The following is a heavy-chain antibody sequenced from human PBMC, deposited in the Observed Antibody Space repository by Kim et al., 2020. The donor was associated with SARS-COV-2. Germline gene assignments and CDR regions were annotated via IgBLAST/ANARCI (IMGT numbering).Heavy chain of an antibody. Sequence: GGSLRLSCAASGFTFSSYGMHWVRQAPGKGLEWVAVIWYDGSNKYYADSVKGRFTISRDNSKNTLYLQMNSLRAEDTAVYYCARTVRGVIWYYYYGMDVWGQGTTVTVSS. D-gene: IGHD3-10*01. CDR2: IWYDGSNK. CDR1: GFTFSSYG. V-gene: IGHV3-33*01. CDR3: ARTVRGVIWYYYYGMDV. J-gene: IGHJ6*02.